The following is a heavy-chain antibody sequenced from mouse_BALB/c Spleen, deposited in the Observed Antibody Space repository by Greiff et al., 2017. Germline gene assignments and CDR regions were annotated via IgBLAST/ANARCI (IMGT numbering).Heavy chain of an antibody. Sequence: EVKVVESGGGLVKPGGSLKLSCAASGFTFSDYYMYWVRQTPEKRLEWVATISDGGSYTYYPDSVKGRFTISRDNAKNNLYLQMSSLKSEDTAMYYCARGTMITTGYFDYWGQGTTLTVSS. CDR2: ISDGGSYT. CDR3: ARGTMITTGYFDY. D-gene: IGHD2-4*01. CDR1: GFTFSDYY. V-gene: IGHV5-4*02. J-gene: IGHJ2*01.